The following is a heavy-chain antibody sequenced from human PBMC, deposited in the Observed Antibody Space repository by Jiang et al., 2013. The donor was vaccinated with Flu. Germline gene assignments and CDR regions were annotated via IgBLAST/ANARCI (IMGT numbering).Heavy chain of an antibody. CDR2: INSNSGGT. CDR1: GYTFTGYY. CDR3: ARGQDGGGWTEFDP. V-gene: IGHV1-2*02. D-gene: IGHD2-15*01. J-gene: IGHJ5*02. Sequence: GAEVKKPGASVKVSCKTSGYTFTGYYMHWVRQAPGQGLEWMGWINSNSGGTNYAQKFQGRVTMTGDTSISTAYMELSRLRSDDTAVYYCARGQDGGGWTEFDPWGQGTLVTVSS.